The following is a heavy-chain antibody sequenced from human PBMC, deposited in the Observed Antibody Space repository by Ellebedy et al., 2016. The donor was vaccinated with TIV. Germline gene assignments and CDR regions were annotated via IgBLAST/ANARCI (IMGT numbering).Heavy chain of an antibody. CDR1: GFTFGTHA. J-gene: IGHJ5*01. CDR3: AKDVYSSPLNWFDS. Sequence: GESLKISCAASGFTFGTHAMTWVRQAPGKGLQWVSAISGTGYNTYYADSVKGRFTISRDNSKETLYLQMNSLRAEDTAVYYCAKDVYSSPLNWFDSWGQGTLVTVSS. D-gene: IGHD3-22*01. CDR2: ISGTGYNT. V-gene: IGHV3-23*01.